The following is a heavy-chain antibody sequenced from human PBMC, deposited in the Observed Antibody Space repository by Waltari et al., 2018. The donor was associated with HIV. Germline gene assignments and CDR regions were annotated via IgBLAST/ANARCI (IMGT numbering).Heavy chain of an antibody. D-gene: IGHD5-12*01. CDR1: GGSISSSSYY. V-gene: IGHV4-39*07. CDR2: IHYSGST. Sequence: QLQLQESGPGLVKPSETLSLTCTVSGGSISSSSYYWGWIRQSPGKGLEWIGSIHYSGSTFYNPSLKSRVTLLVDTSKNQFSLKLSSVTAADTAVYYCARDFGVVASRFVQFDYWGQGTLVTVSS. CDR3: ARDFGVVASRFVQFDY. J-gene: IGHJ4*02.